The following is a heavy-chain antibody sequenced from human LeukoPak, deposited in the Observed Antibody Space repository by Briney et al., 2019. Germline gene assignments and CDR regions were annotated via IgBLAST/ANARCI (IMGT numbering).Heavy chain of an antibody. D-gene: IGHD3-10*01. J-gene: IGHJ5*02. Sequence: TGGSLRLSCAASGFTFSSYEMNWVRQAPGKGLEWVSYISSSGSTIYYADSVKGRFTISRDNAKNSLYLQMNSLRAEDTAVYYRARLYYYGSGLQAWGQGTLVTVSS. CDR3: ARLYYYGSGLQA. V-gene: IGHV3-48*03. CDR2: ISSSGSTI. CDR1: GFTFSSYE.